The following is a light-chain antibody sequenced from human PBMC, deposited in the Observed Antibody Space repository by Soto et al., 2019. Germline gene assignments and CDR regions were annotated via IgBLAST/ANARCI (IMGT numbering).Light chain of an antibody. CDR1: SSDVGNYNL. Sequence: QFVLTQPASVSGSSGQSSTIYCTGTSSDVGNYNLVSWYQHHPGQAPKLIIYEDTKRGSGFSNRVSCSKSGNTASLTISRLQAEDEADYYCCSYADSSTYVFGTGTKVTVL. J-gene: IGLJ1*01. CDR2: EDT. CDR3: CSYADSSTYV. V-gene: IGLV2-23*01.